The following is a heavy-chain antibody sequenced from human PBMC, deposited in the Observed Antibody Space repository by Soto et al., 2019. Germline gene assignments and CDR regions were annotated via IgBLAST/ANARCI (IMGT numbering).Heavy chain of an antibody. CDR3: ARDKRSRYCRSTSCYLYYYGMDV. J-gene: IGHJ6*02. V-gene: IGHV1-2*04. CDR1: GYTFTGYY. D-gene: IGHD2-2*01. Sequence: ASVKVSCKASGYTFTGYYMHWVRQAPGQGLEWMGWINPNSGGTNYAQKFQGWVTMTRDTSISTAYMELSRLRSDDTAVYYCARDKRSRYCRSTSCYLYYYGMDVWGQGSTFTVSS. CDR2: INPNSGGT.